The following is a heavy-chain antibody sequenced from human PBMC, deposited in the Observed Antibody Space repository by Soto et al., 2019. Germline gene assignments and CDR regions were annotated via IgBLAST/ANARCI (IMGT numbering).Heavy chain of an antibody. Sequence: EVQLVESGGGFVKPGESQRLSCVASGFTFSNAWMHWVRQAPGKGLEWVVHIRSKSDGGTADYGAPVKGRFTISRDDSKNMLYLQMNSLKTEDTAVYYCTTDAAMPGTNYFDYWGQGALVTVSS. CDR2: IRSKSDGGTA. D-gene: IGHD1-1*01. CDR1: GFTFSNAW. V-gene: IGHV3-15*07. J-gene: IGHJ4*02. CDR3: TTDAAMPGTNYFDY.